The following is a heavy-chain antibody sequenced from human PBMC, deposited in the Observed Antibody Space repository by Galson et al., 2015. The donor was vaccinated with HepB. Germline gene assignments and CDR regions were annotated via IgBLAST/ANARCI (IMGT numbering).Heavy chain of an antibody. CDR2: INPKSGDT. J-gene: IGHJ6*02. D-gene: IGHD3-10*01. V-gene: IGHV1-2*06. CDR3: ARDPGYASGSYYDPTHYYFYGMDV. Sequence: SVKVSCKASGYTFPAYYMHWVRQVPGQGLEWMGRINPKSGDTNYAQKFQGRVTMTRDTSISTSYMELRSLRSDDTAVYYCARDPGYASGSYYDPTHYYFYGMDVWGQGTTVTVSS. CDR1: GYTFPAYY.